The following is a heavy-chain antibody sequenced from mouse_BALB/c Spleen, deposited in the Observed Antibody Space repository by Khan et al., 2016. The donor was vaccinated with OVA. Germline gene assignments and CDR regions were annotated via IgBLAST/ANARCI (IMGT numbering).Heavy chain of an antibody. CDR3: TRGGGGNRFAY. CDR1: GYTFTDFT. CDR2: ISTYYGDV. V-gene: IGHV1S137*01. Sequence: QVQLQQSGAELVRPGVSVKISCKGSGYTFTDFTMHWVKQSHANSLEWIGVISTYYGDVTYNQKFKGKATMTVDKSSSTAYMELARLTSEDSAIYYCTRGGGGNRFAYWGQGTLVTVSA. J-gene: IGHJ3*01.